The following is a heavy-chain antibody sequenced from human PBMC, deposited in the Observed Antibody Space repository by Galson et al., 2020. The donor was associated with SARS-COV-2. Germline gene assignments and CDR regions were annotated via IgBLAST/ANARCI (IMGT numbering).Heavy chain of an antibody. D-gene: IGHD3-10*01. J-gene: IGHJ3*02. CDR3: ARDLVVRGEDI. CDR1: GFTVSSNY. CDR2: IYSGGST. Sequence: GESLKISCAASGFTVSSNYISWVRQAPGKGLELVSVIYSGGSTYYADSVKGRFTISRHNSKNTLYLQMNSLRAEDTAVYYCARDLVVRGEDIWGQGTMVTVSS. V-gene: IGHV3-53*04.